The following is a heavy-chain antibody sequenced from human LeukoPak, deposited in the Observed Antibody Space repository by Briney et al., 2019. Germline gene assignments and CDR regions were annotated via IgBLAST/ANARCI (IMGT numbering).Heavy chain of an antibody. Sequence: GGSLRLSCAASGFTVSSNYMSWVRQAPGKGLEWVSVIYSGSSTYYADSVKGRFTVSRDNSKNTLYLQMNSLRAEDTAVYYCARDQTGTTDYWGQGTLVTVSS. CDR3: ARDQTGTTDY. V-gene: IGHV3-53*01. CDR1: GFTVSSNY. D-gene: IGHD1-1*01. CDR2: IYSGSST. J-gene: IGHJ4*02.